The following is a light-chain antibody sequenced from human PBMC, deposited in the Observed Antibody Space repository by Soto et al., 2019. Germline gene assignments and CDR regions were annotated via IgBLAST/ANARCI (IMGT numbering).Light chain of an antibody. J-gene: IGKJ1*01. CDR2: AAS. CDR3: HQYNSYSWT. CDR1: QSISSW. V-gene: IGKV1-5*01. Sequence: DIPMTQSPSTLSASVGDRVTITCRASQSISSWLAWYQQKPGKAPKLLIYAASSLESGVPSRFSGSGSGTEFTLTISSLQPDDFALYYCHQYNSYSWTFGQGTKVEIK.